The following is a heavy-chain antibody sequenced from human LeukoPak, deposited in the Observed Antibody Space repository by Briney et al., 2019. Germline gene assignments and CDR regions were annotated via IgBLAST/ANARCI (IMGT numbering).Heavy chain of an antibody. CDR3: ARLLLSAARVGWFDP. CDR2: TYYRSKWYN. J-gene: IGHJ5*02. V-gene: IGHV6-1*01. Sequence: SQTLSLTCALSGDIVSSNSAAWNWIRQSPSRGLEWLGRTYYRSKWYNDYAVSVKSRITINPDTSKNQFSLQLNSVTPEDTAVYYCARLLLSAARVGWFDPWGQGTLVTVSS. CDR1: GDIVSSNSAA. D-gene: IGHD2/OR15-2a*01.